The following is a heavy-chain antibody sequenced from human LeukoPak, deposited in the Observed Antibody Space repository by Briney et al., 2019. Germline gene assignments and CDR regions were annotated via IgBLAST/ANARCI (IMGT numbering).Heavy chain of an antibody. CDR1: GLTFSSYG. Sequence: PGGSLRLSCAASGLTFSSYGMRWVRQAPGKGLEWVAFIRYDGSNKCYADSVKGRFTISRDNSKNTLYLQMNSLRAEDTAVYYCARDAHTGSGTYWGGVDYYYGLDVWGQGTTVTVSS. V-gene: IGHV3-30*02. J-gene: IGHJ6*02. CDR3: ARDAHTGSGTYWGGVDYYYGLDV. CDR2: IRYDGSNK. D-gene: IGHD3-10*01.